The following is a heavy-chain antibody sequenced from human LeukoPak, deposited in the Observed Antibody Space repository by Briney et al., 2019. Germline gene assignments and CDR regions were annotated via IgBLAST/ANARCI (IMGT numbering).Heavy chain of an antibody. J-gene: IGHJ6*01. CDR3: AXXPXXXXXDV. V-gene: IGHV4-31*09. CDR1: GGSISSGGYY. CDR2: IYYSGST. Sequence: SETLSLTCTVSGGSISSGGYYWSWIRQHPGKGLEWIGYIYYSGSTNYNPSLKSRVIISVDTSKKQFSLRLSSVTAADTAIYXXAXXPXXXXXDVXXXGTTVTVS.